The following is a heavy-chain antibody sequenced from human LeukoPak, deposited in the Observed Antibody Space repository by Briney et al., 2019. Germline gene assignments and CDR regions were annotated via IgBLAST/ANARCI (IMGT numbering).Heavy chain of an antibody. CDR2: IFTNETT. V-gene: IGHV4-4*07. CDR1: GGSVSGFY. CDR3: ARDPTQLWSANYFDP. D-gene: IGHD5-18*01. J-gene: IGHJ5*02. Sequence: SETLSLTCAVSGGSVSGFYWSWIRQSAAKGLEWIGRIFTNETTNYNPSLGSRATTSIDTSKNQFSLTLRSVTAADSAVYYCARDPTQLWSANYFDPWGPGTPVTVSS.